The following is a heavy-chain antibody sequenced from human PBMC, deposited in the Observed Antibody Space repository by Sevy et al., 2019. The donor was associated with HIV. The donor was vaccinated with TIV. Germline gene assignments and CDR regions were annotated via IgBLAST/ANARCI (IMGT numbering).Heavy chain of an antibody. CDR3: ARPYSSGWSGAFDI. CDR2: IFYGGSA. D-gene: IGHD6-19*01. CDR1: GGSIRTYL. J-gene: IGHJ3*02. Sequence: SETLSLTCTVSGGSIRTYLWTWIRQPPGKGLEYIGNIFYGGSANYNPSPKSRVTISVGTSTNQLSLRLSSVTAADTAVYYCARPYSSGWSGAFDIWGQGTMVTVSS. V-gene: IGHV4-59*08.